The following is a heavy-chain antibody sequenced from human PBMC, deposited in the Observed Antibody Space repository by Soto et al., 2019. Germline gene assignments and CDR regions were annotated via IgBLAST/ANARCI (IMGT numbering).Heavy chain of an antibody. CDR1: GFTFSSYG. D-gene: IGHD6-19*01. J-gene: IGHJ6*02. CDR3: AREGSSGWYVGRWGYYYGMDV. Sequence: GGSLRLSCAASGFTFSSYGMHWVRQAPGKGLEWVAVIWYDGSNKYYADSVKGRFTISRDNSKNTLYLQMNSLRAEDTAVYYCAREGSSGWYVGRWGYYYGMDVWGQGTTVTVSS. CDR2: IWYDGSNK. V-gene: IGHV3-33*01.